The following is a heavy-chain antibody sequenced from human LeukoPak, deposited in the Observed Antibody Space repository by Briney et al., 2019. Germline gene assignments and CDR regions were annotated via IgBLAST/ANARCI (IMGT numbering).Heavy chain of an antibody. D-gene: IGHD6-13*01. V-gene: IGHV1-18*01. CDR2: ISVYNGNT. J-gene: IGHJ4*02. Sequence: ASVKVSCKASGYTFTSYGISWVRQAPGQGLEWMGWISVYNGNTNYAQKFQGRVTMTTDTSTSTAFMELRSLKSDDTAVYYCARIGSSSWSFDNWGQGTLVTVSS. CDR3: ARIGSSSWSFDN. CDR1: GYTFTSYG.